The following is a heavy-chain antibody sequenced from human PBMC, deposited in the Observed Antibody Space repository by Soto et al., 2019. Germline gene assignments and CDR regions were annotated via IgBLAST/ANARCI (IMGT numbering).Heavy chain of an antibody. CDR1: GYTFIRYS. CDR3: ARGGYYDNTWGKLSHYGLDV. J-gene: IGHJ6*02. D-gene: IGHD3-16*01. CDR2: ISPYNDYT. Sequence: QVQLVQSAAEVKKPGASVRVSCKASGYTFIRYSIAWVRLAPGQGLEWMGWISPYNDYTIYAQKLQGRVTMTADTSTRTVYMELRGLKSDDTAVYSCARGGYYDNTWGKLSHYGLDVWGQGTSVTVSS. V-gene: IGHV1-18*01.